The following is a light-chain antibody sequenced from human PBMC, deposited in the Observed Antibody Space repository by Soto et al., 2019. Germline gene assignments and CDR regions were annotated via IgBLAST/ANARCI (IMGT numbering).Light chain of an antibody. CDR3: AAWDDSLNGVV. J-gene: IGLJ2*01. V-gene: IGLV1-44*01. CDR2: SNN. Sequence: QSVLTQPPSASGTPGQRVTIYCSGSRSNIGSNTVNWYQQLPGTAPKLLIYSNNQRPSGVPDRFSGSKSGTSASLAISGLQSDDEADYYCAAWDDSLNGVVFGGGTQLTVL. CDR1: RSNIGSNT.